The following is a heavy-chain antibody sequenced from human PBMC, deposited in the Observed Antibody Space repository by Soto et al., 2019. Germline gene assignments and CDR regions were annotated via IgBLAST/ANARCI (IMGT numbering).Heavy chain of an antibody. CDR3: ARDHVDCSVGSCHWGSTSYYDSYYGMDV. CDR1: GGTFSTYS. Sequence: HVQLVQSGAEVKRPGSSVKVSCKASGGTFSTYSFSWVRQVPGEGLEWMGRVIPIFDVANYALKFQDRVTMSADKYTSTSYMELRSLRSEDTAVYYCARDHVDCSVGSCHWGSTSYYDSYYGMDVWGQGTTVTVSS. V-gene: IGHV1-69*08. CDR2: VIPIFDVA. D-gene: IGHD2-15*01. J-gene: IGHJ6*02.